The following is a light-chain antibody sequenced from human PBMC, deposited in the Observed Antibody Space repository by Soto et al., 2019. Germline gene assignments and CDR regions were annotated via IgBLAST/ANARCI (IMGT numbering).Light chain of an antibody. CDR2: GAS. J-gene: IGKJ1*01. CDR1: QTVRTN. CDR3: QHYNSWPRT. V-gene: IGKV3-15*01. Sequence: AVTQTQATLSVSYGRGATLSSGASQTVRTNLAWYRQKPGQAPRLLIYGASTRATGLPARFSGSGSGAEFTLTISSLQSEDFAIYYCQHYNSWPRTSAQRAKV.